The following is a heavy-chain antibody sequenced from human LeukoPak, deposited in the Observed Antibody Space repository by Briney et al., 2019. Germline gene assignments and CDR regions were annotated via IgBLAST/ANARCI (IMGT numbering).Heavy chain of an antibody. CDR3: ARDYDILTGPNPKYYYYYRDV. V-gene: IGHV1-69*05. CDR1: GGTFSSYA. CDR2: IIPIFGTA. J-gene: IGHJ6*03. Sequence: SVKVSCKASGGTFSSYAISWARQAPGQGLEWMGRIIPIFGTANYAQKFQGRVTITTDESTSTAYMELSSLRSEDTAVYYCARDYDILTGPNPKYYYYYRDVWGKGTTGTVSS. D-gene: IGHD3-9*01.